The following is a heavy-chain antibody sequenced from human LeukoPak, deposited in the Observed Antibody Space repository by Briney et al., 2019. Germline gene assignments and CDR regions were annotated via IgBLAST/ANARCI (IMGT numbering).Heavy chain of an antibody. D-gene: IGHD3-9*01. J-gene: IGHJ1*01. CDR3: ARGDPVNVLRYFDWLLPSAEYFQH. CDR2: ISSSSSYI. CDR1: GFTFSSYW. V-gene: IGHV3-21*01. Sequence: GGSLRLSCAASGFTFSSYWMNWVRQAPGKGLEWVSSISSSSSYIYYADSVKGRFTISRDNSKNTLYLQMGSLRAEDMAVYYCARGDPVNVLRYFDWLLPSAEYFQHWGQGTLVTVSS.